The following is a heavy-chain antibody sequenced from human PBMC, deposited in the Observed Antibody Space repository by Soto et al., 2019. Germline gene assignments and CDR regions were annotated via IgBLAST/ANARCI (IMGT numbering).Heavy chain of an antibody. D-gene: IGHD1-26*01. J-gene: IGHJ5*02. CDR1: GGSISSGGYY. CDR2: IYYSGST. Sequence: PSETLSLTCTVSGGSISSGGYYWSWIRQHPGKGLEWIGYIYYSGSTYYNPSLKSRVTISVDTSKNQFSLKLSSVTAADTAVYYCARVGAEYNWFDPWGQGTLVTVS. V-gene: IGHV4-31*03. CDR3: ARVGAEYNWFDP.